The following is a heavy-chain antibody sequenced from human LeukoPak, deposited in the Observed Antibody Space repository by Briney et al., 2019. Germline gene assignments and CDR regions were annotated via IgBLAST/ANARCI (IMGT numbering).Heavy chain of an antibody. CDR1: GFIFGTTS. V-gene: IGHV3-7*01. Sequence: GGSLRLSCAGSGFIFGTTSMSWVRQTPGKGLEWVASINYDGSEKYYVGSVEGRFTISRDSAKKSLFLQMNSLRAEDTAIYYCTRHQHWGQGTLVTVSS. CDR3: TRHQH. J-gene: IGHJ1*01. CDR2: INYDGSEK.